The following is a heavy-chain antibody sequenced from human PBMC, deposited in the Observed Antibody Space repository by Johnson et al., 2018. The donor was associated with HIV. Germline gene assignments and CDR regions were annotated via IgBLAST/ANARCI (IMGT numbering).Heavy chain of an antibody. Sequence: QVQLVESGGGVVQPGGSLRLSCAASGFTFSSYGMHWVRQAPGKGLEWVAFIRYDGSNKYYADSVKGRFTISRDNSKNTLYVQMNSLRDEDTAVYYCAREVRKAVAGNFDIWGQGTMVTVSS. CDR1: GFTFSSYG. CDR3: AREVRKAVAGNFDI. D-gene: IGHD6-19*01. J-gene: IGHJ3*02. V-gene: IGHV3-30*02. CDR2: IRYDGSNK.